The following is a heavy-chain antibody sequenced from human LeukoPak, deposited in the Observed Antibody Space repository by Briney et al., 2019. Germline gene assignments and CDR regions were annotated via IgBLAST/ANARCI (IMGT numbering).Heavy chain of an antibody. CDR1: GFTFSRYA. CDR3: ARDPWRGDTAMVYPHY. V-gene: IGHV3-30-3*01. J-gene: IGHJ4*02. CDR2: ISYDGSNK. D-gene: IGHD5-18*01. Sequence: GRSLRLSCAAFGFTFSRYAMHWVRQAPGKGLEWVAVISYDGSNKYYADSVKGRFTISRDNSKNTLYLQMNSLRAEDTAVYYCARDPWRGDTAMVYPHYWGQGTLVTVSS.